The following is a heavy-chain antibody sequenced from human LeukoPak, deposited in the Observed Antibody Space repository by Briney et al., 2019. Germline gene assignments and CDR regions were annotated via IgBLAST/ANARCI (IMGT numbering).Heavy chain of an antibody. CDR1: GYSFTSYW. CDR2: IYPGDSDT. V-gene: IGHV5-51*01. Sequence: GESLKISCKGSGYSFTSYWIGWVRPMPGKGLEWMGIIYPGDSDTRYSPSFQGQVTISADKSISTAYLQWSSLKASDTAMYYCARGYCSSTSCSEGWFDPWGQGTLVTVSS. D-gene: IGHD2-2*01. J-gene: IGHJ5*02. CDR3: ARGYCSSTSCSEGWFDP.